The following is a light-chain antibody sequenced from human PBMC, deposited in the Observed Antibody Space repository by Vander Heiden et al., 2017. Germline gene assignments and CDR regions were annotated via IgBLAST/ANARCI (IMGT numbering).Light chain of an antibody. CDR1: SIGSKN. J-gene: IGLJ3*02. CDR2: RDS. V-gene: IGLV3-9*01. CDR3: QVWDSNTVV. Sequence: SYALTQPLSSSVALGQTARITCGGNSIGSKNVHWYRQKPGQAPVLVIYRDSNRPSGIPERFSASNSGNTATLTIIRAQAGDEADYYCQVWDSNTVVFGGGTKLTVL.